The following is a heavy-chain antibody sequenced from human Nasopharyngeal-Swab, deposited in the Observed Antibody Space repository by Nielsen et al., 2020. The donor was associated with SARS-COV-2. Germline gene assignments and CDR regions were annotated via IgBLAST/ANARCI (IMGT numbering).Heavy chain of an antibody. CDR2: IYSGGST. CDR3: ARDLYRHQWPLYNYYGMDV. CDR1: GFTVSSNY. V-gene: IGHV3-53*01. Sequence: GESLKISCAASGFTVSSNYMSWVRQAPGKGLEWVSVIYSGGSTYYADSVKGRFTITRDNSKNTLYLQMNSLRAEDTAVYYCARDLYRHQWPLYNYYGMDVWGQGTTVTVSS. J-gene: IGHJ6*02. D-gene: IGHD6-19*01.